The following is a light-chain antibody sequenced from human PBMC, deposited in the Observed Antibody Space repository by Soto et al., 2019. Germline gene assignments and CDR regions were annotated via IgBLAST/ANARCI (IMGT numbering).Light chain of an antibody. V-gene: IGKV1-6*01. Sequence: AIQITQSPSSLSASVGDRVTITCRASQDIRKDLAWYQQKPGKAPQILIYGASTLQTGVASRFSGSGSATDFTLTISSLQPEDSAAYYCQQANSFPITFGQGTLLEIK. CDR2: GAS. CDR1: QDIRKD. J-gene: IGKJ5*01. CDR3: QQANSFPIT.